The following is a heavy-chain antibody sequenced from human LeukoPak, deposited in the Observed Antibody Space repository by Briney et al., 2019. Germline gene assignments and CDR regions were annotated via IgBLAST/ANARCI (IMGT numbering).Heavy chain of an antibody. CDR2: INQDRSEK. D-gene: IGHD2-2*02. CDR1: GFSFSSYW. Sequence: GGSLRLSCAASGFSFSSYWMTWVRQVRGKGLEWVANINQDRSEKSYVDSVKGRFTISRDNAKNSLYLQMNSLRAEDTAVYYCARDHCSSSSCHTYYGMELWGQGTTVTVSS. J-gene: IGHJ6*02. V-gene: IGHV3-7*01. CDR3: ARDHCSSSSCHTYYGMEL.